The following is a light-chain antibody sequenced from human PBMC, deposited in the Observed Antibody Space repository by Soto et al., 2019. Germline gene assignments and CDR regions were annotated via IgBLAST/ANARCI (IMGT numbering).Light chain of an antibody. CDR2: KVS. CDR1: LSLVFSDGITY. Sequence: AVLTQSPLSLPVTVGQPASISCRSSLSLVFSDGITYLSWFHQRPGQSPRRLIYKVSNRDSGVPDRFSGRGSVTAFTLKIIRVEAEDVGIYSCMQGIDWPPYTFGQGTKL. CDR3: MQGIDWPPYT. V-gene: IGKV2-30*01. J-gene: IGKJ2*01.